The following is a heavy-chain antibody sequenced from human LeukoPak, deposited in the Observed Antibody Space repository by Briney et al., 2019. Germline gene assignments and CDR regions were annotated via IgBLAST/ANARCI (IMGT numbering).Heavy chain of an antibody. V-gene: IGHV5-51*01. D-gene: IGHD3-10*01. J-gene: IGHJ4*02. CDR2: IYPGDSDT. CDR1: GYSFTSYW. Sequence: GESLKISCKGSGYSFTSYWIGWVRQMPGKGLEWMGIIYPGDSDTRYSPSFQGQVTISADKSISTAYLQWSSLKASDTAMYYCARLPVAYYYGSGSCLYFDYWGQGTLVTVSS. CDR3: ARLPVAYYYGSGSCLYFDY.